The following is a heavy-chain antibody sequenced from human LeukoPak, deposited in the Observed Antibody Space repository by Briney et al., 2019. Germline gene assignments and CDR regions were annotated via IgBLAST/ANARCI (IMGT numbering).Heavy chain of an antibody. CDR2: IKKTGSET. CDR1: GFTFSHFW. D-gene: IGHD2-15*01. CDR3: ARVACTGGNCRPYSYYGMDV. Sequence: GGSLRLSCAASGFTFSHFWMSWVRQAPGKGLEWVAYIKKTGSETYYVDSVKGRFTITRDNTRNSLFLQMYSLRAEDTAVYFCARVACTGGNCRPYSYYGMDVWGQGTTVTVSS. J-gene: IGHJ6*02. V-gene: IGHV3-7*01.